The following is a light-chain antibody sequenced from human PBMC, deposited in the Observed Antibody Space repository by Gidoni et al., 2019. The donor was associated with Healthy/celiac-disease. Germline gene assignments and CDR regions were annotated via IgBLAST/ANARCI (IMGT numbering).Light chain of an antibody. CDR1: QSGSSSY. J-gene: IGKJ2*01. CDR3: QQYGSSPPMYT. CDR2: GAS. Sequence: EIVLTQSPGTLSLSPGERATLSCRASQSGSSSYLAWYQQKPGQAPRPLIYGASSRATGIPDRFSGSGSGTDFTLTISRLEPEDFAVYYCQQYGSSPPMYTFGQGTKLEIK. V-gene: IGKV3-20*01.